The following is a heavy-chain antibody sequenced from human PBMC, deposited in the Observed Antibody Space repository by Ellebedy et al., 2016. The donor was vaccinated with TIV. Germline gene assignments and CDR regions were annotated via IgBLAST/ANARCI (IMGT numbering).Heavy chain of an antibody. D-gene: IGHD3-10*01. V-gene: IGHV3-23*01. J-gene: IGHJ3*01. CDR1: RFTFGRNV. CDR2: ISANGVNT. CDR3: AKTRGSSDAFDS. Sequence: GESLKISCAVSRFTFGRNVMNWVRQAPGKGLEWVSSISANGVNTYDADSVKGRFTISRDNSKNVLYLQMNGLRAEDTAIYYCAKTRGSSDAFDSWGQGTMVTVS.